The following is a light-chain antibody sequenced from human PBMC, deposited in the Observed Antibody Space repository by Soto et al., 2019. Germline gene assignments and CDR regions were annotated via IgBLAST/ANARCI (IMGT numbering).Light chain of an antibody. Sequence: QSVLTQPASVSGSPGQSITISCSGTSSDVGGYTYVSWYQQHPGKAPKVIIYEVSNRPSGVSSRFSGSKSGKTASLTISWLQAEDEADYYCSSYTSNSTTCVFGNATKVT. CDR2: EVS. J-gene: IGLJ1*01. CDR1: SSDVGGYTY. CDR3: SSYTSNSTTCV. V-gene: IGLV2-14*01.